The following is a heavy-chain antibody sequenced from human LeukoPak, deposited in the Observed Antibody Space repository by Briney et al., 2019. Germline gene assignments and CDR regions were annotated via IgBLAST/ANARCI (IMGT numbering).Heavy chain of an antibody. CDR3: ARGSCTITPCYIRAKFFQY. CDR2: ISAGSDYI. V-gene: IGHV3-21*01. CDR1: GFTFSSDN. J-gene: IGHJ1*01. D-gene: IGHD2-8*01. Sequence: GGSLRLSCEASGFTFSSDNMNWVRQAPGEGLEWVSSISAGSDYIYYADSVKGRFTVSRDNARNSLNLQMNSLRVEDTAVYYCARGSCTITPCYIRAKFFQYWGQGTLVTVYS.